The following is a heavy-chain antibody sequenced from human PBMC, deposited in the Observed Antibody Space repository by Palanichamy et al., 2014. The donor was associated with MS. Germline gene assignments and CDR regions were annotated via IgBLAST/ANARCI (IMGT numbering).Heavy chain of an antibody. CDR2: ISTSGSNT. J-gene: IGHJ5*02. CDR1: IHLQPLC. V-gene: IGHV3-23*04. Sequence: EVQLVQSGGGFVQPGGSAETLLYNFWIHLQPLCHGLGPPRSRKGDVEWVSSISTSGSNTQYAASVKGRFSISRDNSNTTLYLQMNSLRVDDTAVYYCARDVQAARWFDPWGQGTLVAVSS. D-gene: IGHD1-1*01. CDR3: ARDVQAARWFDP.